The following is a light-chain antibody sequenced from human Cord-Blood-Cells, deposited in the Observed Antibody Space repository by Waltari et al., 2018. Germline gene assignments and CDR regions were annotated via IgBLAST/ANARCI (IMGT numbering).Light chain of an antibody. CDR2: GAS. V-gene: IGKV3-15*01. Sequence: EIVMTQSPATLSVSPGERATLSCRASQSVSSNLAWYQQKPGQAPRLLIYGASTRATGIPARFSGSGSGTEFTLTICSLQSEDFAFYYCQQYNNWPLTFGGGTKVEIK. CDR3: QQYNNWPLT. CDR1: QSVSSN. J-gene: IGKJ4*01.